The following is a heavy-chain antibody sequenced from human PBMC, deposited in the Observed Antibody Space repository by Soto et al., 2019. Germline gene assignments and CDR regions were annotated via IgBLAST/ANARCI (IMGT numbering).Heavy chain of an antibody. CDR2: IYYSGNT. Sequence: PSETLSLTCTVSGGSTSSDNYWSWIRQPPGKGLEWIGHIYYSGNTDYNPSLKSRLAISIDTSKNQFSLKLSSVTAADTAVYFCAREGGESSDGLYYFDSWGQGTLVTVSS. CDR1: GGSTSSDNY. J-gene: IGHJ4*02. V-gene: IGHV4-30-4*01. CDR3: AREGGESSDGLYYFDS. D-gene: IGHD3-16*01.